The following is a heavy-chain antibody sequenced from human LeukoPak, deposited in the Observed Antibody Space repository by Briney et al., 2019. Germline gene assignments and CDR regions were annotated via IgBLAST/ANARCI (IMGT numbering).Heavy chain of an antibody. D-gene: IGHD4-17*01. CDR3: ARGAVTTDIDY. V-gene: IGHV4-31*03. J-gene: IGHJ4*02. Sequence: SETLSLTCTVSGGSISSGGYYWSWIRQHPGKGLEWIGYIYYSGSTYYNPSLKSRVTISVDTSKNQFSLKLSSVTAADTAVYYCARGAVTTDIDYWGQGTLVTASS. CDR2: IYYSGST. CDR1: GGSISSGGYY.